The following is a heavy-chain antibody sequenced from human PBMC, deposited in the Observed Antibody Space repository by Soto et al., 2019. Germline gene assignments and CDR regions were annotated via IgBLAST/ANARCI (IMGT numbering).Heavy chain of an antibody. Sequence: QVQVVQSGAEVKKPGASVKVSCKASGYTFSTYAMHWVRQAPGQSLEWMGWINGGTGQTRYSQRFRDRVTITRDTSAKTAYMELTSLRSEDTAVYYCARGKGMEENYYYYGMDIWGQGTTVTVSS. J-gene: IGHJ6*02. V-gene: IGHV1-3*01. CDR2: INGGTGQT. D-gene: IGHD1-1*01. CDR1: GYTFSTYA. CDR3: ARGKGMEENYYYYGMDI.